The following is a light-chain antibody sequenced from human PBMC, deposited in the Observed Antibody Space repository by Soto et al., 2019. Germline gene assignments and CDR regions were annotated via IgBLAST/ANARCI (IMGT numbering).Light chain of an antibody. CDR2: GAS. J-gene: IGKJ4*01. CDR3: QRYNNWPLT. CDR1: QSVSNNY. Sequence: EIVLTQSPGSLSLSPGERATLSCRASQSVSNNYLAWYQQKPGQAPRLLIYGASSRATGIPDRFSGSGSGTDFTLTINSLQSEDFAVYYCQRYNNWPLTFGGGTKVESK. V-gene: IGKV3-20*01.